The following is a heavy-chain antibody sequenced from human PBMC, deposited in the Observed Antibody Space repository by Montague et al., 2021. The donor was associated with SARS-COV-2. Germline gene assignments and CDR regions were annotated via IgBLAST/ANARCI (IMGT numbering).Heavy chain of an antibody. CDR2: LSSSGST. V-gene: IGHV4-39*02. J-gene: IGHJ4*02. D-gene: IGHD6-19*01. Sequence: SETLSLTCIVSGESIDRDTYYWGWIRQSPGKGLEWIGSLSSSGSTYCNPSLRSRVTISMDTSKNHFSLKVNSVTATDTAVYFCARPGSVSGWFYFDDWGQGTLVSVSS. CDR1: GESIDRDTYY. CDR3: ARPGSVSGWFYFDD.